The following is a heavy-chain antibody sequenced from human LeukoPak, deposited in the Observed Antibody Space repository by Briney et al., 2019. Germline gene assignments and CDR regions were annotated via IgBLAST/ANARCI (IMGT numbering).Heavy chain of an antibody. Sequence: GGSLRLSCAASGFTFSSYSMNWVRQAPGKGLEWVSYISSSSTIYYADSVKGRFTISRDNAKNSLYLQMNSLRAADTAVYYCARSYSSGWPYYFDYWGQGTLVTVSS. V-gene: IGHV3-48*01. CDR1: GFTFSSYS. CDR3: ARSYSSGWPYYFDY. J-gene: IGHJ4*02. D-gene: IGHD6-19*01. CDR2: ISSSSTI.